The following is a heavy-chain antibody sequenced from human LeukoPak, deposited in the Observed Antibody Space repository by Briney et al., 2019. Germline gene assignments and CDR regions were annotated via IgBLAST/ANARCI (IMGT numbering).Heavy chain of an antibody. J-gene: IGHJ3*02. V-gene: IGHV1-2*02. CDR2: INPNSGGT. CDR1: GYTFTDYY. D-gene: IGHD3-10*01. CDR3: ARVKFGELLGAFDI. Sequence: GASVKVSCKASGYTFTDYYIHWVRQAPGQGLEWMGWINPNSGGTNYAQKFQGRVTMTRDTSISTAYMELSRLRSDDTAVYYCARVKFGELLGAFDIWGQGTMVTVSS.